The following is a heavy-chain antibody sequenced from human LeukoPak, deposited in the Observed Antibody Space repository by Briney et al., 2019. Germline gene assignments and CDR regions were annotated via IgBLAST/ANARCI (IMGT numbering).Heavy chain of an antibody. D-gene: IGHD2-15*01. CDR3: AKQLGYCSDGSCYFPY. CDR2: ISNNGGYT. Sequence: GGSLRLSCAASGFTFSTYTMYWVRQAPGKGLEWVSAISNNGGYTYYADSVQGRFTISRDNSKSTLCLQMNSLRAEDTAVYYCAKQLGYCSDGSCYFPYWGQGTLVTVSS. J-gene: IGHJ4*02. V-gene: IGHV3-23*01. CDR1: GFTFSTYT.